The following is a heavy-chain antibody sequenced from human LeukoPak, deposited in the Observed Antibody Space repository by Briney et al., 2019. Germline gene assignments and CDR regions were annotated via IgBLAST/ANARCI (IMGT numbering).Heavy chain of an antibody. Sequence: SETLSLTCTVSGGSISSSSYYWGWIRQPPGKGLEWIGSIYYSGSTYYNPSLKSRVTISVDTSKNQFSLKLSSVTAADTAVYYCARGYYDSSGYYFDYWGQGTLVTVSS. V-gene: IGHV4-39*07. CDR3: ARGYYDSSGYYFDY. J-gene: IGHJ4*02. CDR2: IYYSGST. CDR1: GGSISSSSYY. D-gene: IGHD3-22*01.